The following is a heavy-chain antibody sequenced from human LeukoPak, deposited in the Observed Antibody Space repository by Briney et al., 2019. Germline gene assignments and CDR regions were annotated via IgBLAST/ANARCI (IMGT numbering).Heavy chain of an antibody. CDR3: AKHSSAWSHFDC. CDR2: ISGSGSST. V-gene: IGHV3-23*01. J-gene: IGHJ4*02. D-gene: IGHD6-13*01. CDR1: GFTFNNYA. Sequence: GRSLRLSCAASGFTFNNYAISWVRQAPGRGLEWVSGISGSGSSTYYADSVKGRFAISRDNSKTTLYLQVNSLRDDDTATYYCAKHSSAWSHFDCWGQGTLVTVSS.